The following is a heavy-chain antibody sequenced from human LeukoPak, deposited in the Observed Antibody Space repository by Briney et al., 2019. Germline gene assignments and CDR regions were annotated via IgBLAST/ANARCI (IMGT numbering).Heavy chain of an antibody. J-gene: IGHJ4*02. D-gene: IGHD3-22*01. CDR2: IIPIFGTA. V-gene: IGHV1-69*05. CDR3: ARDSPVDYYYDSSGYYNHLDY. CDR1: GGTFSSYA. Sequence: SVKVSCKASGGTFSSYAISWVRQAPGQGLEWMGRIIPIFGTANYAQKFQGRVTITTDESTSTAYVELSSLRSEDTAVYYCARDSPVDYYYDSSGYYNHLDYWGQGTLVTVSS.